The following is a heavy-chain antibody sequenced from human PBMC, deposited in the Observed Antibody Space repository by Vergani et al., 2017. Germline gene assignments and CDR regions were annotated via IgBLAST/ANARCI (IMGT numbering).Heavy chain of an antibody. CDR2: LSASDRRT. J-gene: IGHJ4*02. CDR1: GFTFTAHG. CDR3: AKSLTVWEPVDY. V-gene: IGHV3-23*01. D-gene: IGHD1-26*01. Sequence: EVQLLESGGGSAQPGESLRLSCVASGFTFTAHGLNWVRQAPGKGLEWVSTLSASDRRTHYADSVKGRFTISRDISKNTLSLQMNSLTAEDTAVYYCAKSLTVWEPVDYWGQGTLVTVSS.